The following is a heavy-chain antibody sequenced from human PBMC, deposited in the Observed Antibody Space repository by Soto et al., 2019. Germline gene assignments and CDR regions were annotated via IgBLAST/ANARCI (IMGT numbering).Heavy chain of an antibody. CDR2: IYPGDSDT. CDR3: ARQSGYAYYGMDV. V-gene: IGHV5-51*01. J-gene: IGHJ6*02. Sequence: QMPGKGPEWMGIIYPGDSDTNYSPSFQGHVTISADKSISTAYLQWSSLKASDTAMYYCARQSGYAYYGMDVWGQGTTVTVSS. D-gene: IGHD3-22*01.